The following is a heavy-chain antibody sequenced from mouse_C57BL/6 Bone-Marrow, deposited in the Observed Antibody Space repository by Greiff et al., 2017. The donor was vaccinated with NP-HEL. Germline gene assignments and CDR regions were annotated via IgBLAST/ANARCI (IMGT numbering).Heavy chain of an antibody. CDR1: GYTFTSYW. CDR3: ARAYYSNYLYYFDY. J-gene: IGHJ2*01. Sequence: QVQLKQPGAELVKPGASVKLSCKASGYTFTSYWMHWVKQRPGQGLEWIGMIHPNSGSTNYNEKFKSKATLTVDKSSSTAYMQLSSLTSEDSAVYYCARAYYSNYLYYFDYWGQGTTLTVSS. CDR2: IHPNSGST. D-gene: IGHD2-5*01. V-gene: IGHV1-64*01.